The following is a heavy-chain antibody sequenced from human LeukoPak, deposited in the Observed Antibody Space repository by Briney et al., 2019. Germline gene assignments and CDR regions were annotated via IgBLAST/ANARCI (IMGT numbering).Heavy chain of an antibody. CDR3: ARDSSYYYDSSGYYDY. V-gene: IGHV4-61*01. D-gene: IGHD3-22*01. J-gene: IGHJ4*02. CDR2: IYYSGST. Sequence: SETLSLTCTVSGGSVSSGSYYWSWIRQSPGKGLEWIGYIYYSGSTNYNPSLKSRVTISVDTSKNQFSLKLTSVTAADTAVYYCARDSSYYYDSSGYYDYWGQGTLVTVSS. CDR1: GGSVSSGSYY.